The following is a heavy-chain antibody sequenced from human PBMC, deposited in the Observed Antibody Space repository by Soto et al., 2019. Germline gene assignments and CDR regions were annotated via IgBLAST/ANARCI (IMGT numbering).Heavy chain of an antibody. Sequence: ASVKVSCKASGYTFTSYAMHWVRQAPGQRLEWMGWINAGNGNTKYSQKFQGRVTITRDTSASTAYVELSSLRSEDTAVYYCARDPGCSYGYNWGQGTLVTVSS. CDR2: INAGNGNT. J-gene: IGHJ4*02. CDR1: GYTFTSYA. D-gene: IGHD5-18*01. CDR3: ARDPGCSYGYN. V-gene: IGHV1-3*01.